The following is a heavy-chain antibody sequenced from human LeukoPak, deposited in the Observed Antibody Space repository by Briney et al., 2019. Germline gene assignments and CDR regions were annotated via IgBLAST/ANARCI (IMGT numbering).Heavy chain of an antibody. CDR2: ISSSSATI. Sequence: GGLRLSCEGSGFSLSAYNMNWVRQAPGKGLESVSYISSSSATIFYADSVKGRFTIARDNSKNTLFLQMNNLRVEDTAIYQCVKAPLITCTGAICYPFDQWGRGTLVTVSS. CDR1: GFSLSAYN. D-gene: IGHD1-26*01. CDR3: VKAPLITCTGAICYPFDQ. V-gene: IGHV3-23*01. J-gene: IGHJ4*02.